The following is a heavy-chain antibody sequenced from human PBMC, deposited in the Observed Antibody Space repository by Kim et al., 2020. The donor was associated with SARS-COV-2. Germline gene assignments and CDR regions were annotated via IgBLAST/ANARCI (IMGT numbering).Heavy chain of an antibody. D-gene: IGHD6-19*01. CDR2: ISGSGGST. CDR1: GFTFSSYA. J-gene: IGHJ4*02. V-gene: IGHV3-23*01. Sequence: GGSLRLSCAASGFTFSSYAMSWVRQAPGKGLEWVSAISGSGGSTYYADSVKGRFTISRDNSKNTLYLQMNSLRAEDTAVYYCAKDRIYSPTVAGNSANYFDYWGQGTLVTVSS. CDR3: AKDRIYSPTVAGNSANYFDY.